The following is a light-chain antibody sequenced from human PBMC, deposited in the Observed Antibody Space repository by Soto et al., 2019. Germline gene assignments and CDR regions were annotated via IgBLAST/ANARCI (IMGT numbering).Light chain of an antibody. CDR2: RDY. CDR1: NIGSKN. V-gene: IGLV3-9*01. CDR3: QVWYSSSVL. J-gene: IGLJ2*01. Sequence: SYELTQPLSVSVALGQTARITCGGNNIGSKNVHWYQQKPGQAPVLVIYRDYYRPSGIPERFSGSNSGNTATLTISRAQAGDESDYYCQVWYSSSVLFGGGTKLTVL.